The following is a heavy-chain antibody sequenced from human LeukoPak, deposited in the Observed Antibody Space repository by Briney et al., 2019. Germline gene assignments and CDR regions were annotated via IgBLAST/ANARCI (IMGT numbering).Heavy chain of an antibody. J-gene: IGHJ4*02. CDR1: GGSISSSSYY. V-gene: IGHV4-39*07. D-gene: IGHD6-13*01. CDR3: ARGTSAADY. CDR2: IYYSGST. Sequence: SSETLSLTCTVSGGSISSSSYYWGWIRQPPGKGLEWVGSIYYSGSTYYNPSLKSRVTISVDTSKNQFSLKLSSVTAADTAVYYCARGTSAADYWGQGTLVTVSS.